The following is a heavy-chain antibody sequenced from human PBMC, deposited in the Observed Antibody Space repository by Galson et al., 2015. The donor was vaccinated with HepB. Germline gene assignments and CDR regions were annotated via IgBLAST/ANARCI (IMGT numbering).Heavy chain of an antibody. Sequence: QSGAEVKKPGESLKISCKGSGYSFTSYWIGWVRQMPGKGLEWMGIIYPGDSDTRCSPSFQGQVTISADKSISTAYLQWSSLKASDTAMYYCARRGSGYYIRTAFDYWGQGTLVTVSS. CDR3: ARRGSGYYIRTAFDY. V-gene: IGHV5-51*01. J-gene: IGHJ4*02. D-gene: IGHD3-22*01. CDR2: IYPGDSDT. CDR1: GYSFTSYW.